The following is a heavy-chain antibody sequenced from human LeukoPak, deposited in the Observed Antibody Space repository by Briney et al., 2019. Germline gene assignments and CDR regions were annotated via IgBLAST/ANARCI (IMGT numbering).Heavy chain of an antibody. D-gene: IGHD4-11*01. CDR1: GYSITSGYY. CDR3: ARRYSNYFFDY. J-gene: IGHJ4*02. CDR2: IYHSGST. V-gene: IGHV4-38-2*01. Sequence: PSETLSLTCAVSGYSITSGYYWAWIRQPPGKGLEWSGNIYHSGSTYYNPSLKSRVTISVDTSKNQFSLKLSSVTAADTAVYYCARRYSNYFFDYWGQGTLVTVSS.